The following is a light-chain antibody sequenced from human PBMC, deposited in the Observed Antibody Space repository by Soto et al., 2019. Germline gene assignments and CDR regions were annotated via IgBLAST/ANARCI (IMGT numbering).Light chain of an antibody. J-gene: IGLJ3*02. Sequence: QSVLTQPPSVSEAPRQRVTISCSGSSSNIGNNAVNWYQQLPGKAPKLLIYYDDLLSSGVSNRFSGSKSGTSASLAISVRQYEDEADYYCATWDDSLNGVVFGGGTKLTVL. CDR1: SSNIGNNA. CDR3: ATWDDSLNGVV. V-gene: IGLV1-36*01. CDR2: YDD.